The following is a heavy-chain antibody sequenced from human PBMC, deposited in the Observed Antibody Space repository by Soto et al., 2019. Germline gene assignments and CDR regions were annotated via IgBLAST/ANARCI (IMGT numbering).Heavy chain of an antibody. CDR2: ISAANGNT. CDR3: ALSHTGFSSPSACPGDVAQ. Sequence: QVQVVQSEAEVRQPGASVRVACKYSGSILTRYAMPWVLQSPGHSRAYMGWISAANGNTGSSPRFQGRGTFSRDAAARIAYMELRILRSDDTAMYVCALSHTGFSSPSACPGDVAQWGQGPRVPLS. D-gene: IGHD7-27*01. V-gene: IGHV1-3*01. J-gene: IGHJ4*02. CDR1: GSILTRYA.